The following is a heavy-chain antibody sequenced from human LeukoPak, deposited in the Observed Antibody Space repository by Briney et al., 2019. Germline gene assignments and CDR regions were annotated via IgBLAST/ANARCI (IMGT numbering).Heavy chain of an antibody. CDR2: INPDSGGT. Sequence: ASVKVSCKASGYTFTGYYIHWVRQAPGQGLEWMGWINPDSGGTNYAQKFQGRVTMTRDTSISTAYMELSRLISDDTAPYYCAAHCGGGSCYFYKFDYWGQGTQVTVSS. J-gene: IGHJ4*02. CDR3: AAHCGGGSCYFYKFDY. D-gene: IGHD2-21*01. V-gene: IGHV1-2*02. CDR1: GYTFTGYY.